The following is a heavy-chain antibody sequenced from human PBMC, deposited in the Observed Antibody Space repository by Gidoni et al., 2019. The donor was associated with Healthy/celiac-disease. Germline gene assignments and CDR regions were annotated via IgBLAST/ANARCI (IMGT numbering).Heavy chain of an antibody. V-gene: IGHV4-38-2*01. CDR1: GYSISSGYY. D-gene: IGHD7-27*01. Sequence: QVQLQESGPGLVKPSETLSLTCAVSGYSISSGYYWGWIRQPPGKGLEWIGSIYHSGSTYYNPSLKSRVTISVDTSKTQFSLKLSSVTAADTAVYYCARMGTGTFDYWGQGTLVTVSS. CDR3: ARMGTGTFDY. CDR2: IYHSGST. J-gene: IGHJ4*02.